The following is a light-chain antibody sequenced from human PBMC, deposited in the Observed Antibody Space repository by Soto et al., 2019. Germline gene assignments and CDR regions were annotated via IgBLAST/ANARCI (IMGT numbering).Light chain of an antibody. CDR2: RAS. Sequence: EIVLTQSPGNLSLSPGERATLSCRASQSVSSSYLAWYQHKPGQAPRLLIYRASNTAAGIPDRFSGSGSGTDFTLTISRLEPEDFAVYYCQPSGTFGQGTKVEIK. CDR3: QPSGT. CDR1: QSVSSSY. J-gene: IGKJ1*01. V-gene: IGKV3-20*01.